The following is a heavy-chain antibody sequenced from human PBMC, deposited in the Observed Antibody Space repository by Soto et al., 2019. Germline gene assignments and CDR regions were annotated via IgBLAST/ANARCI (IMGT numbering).Heavy chain of an antibody. CDR2: VSYDGSKE. D-gene: IGHD3-22*01. V-gene: IGHV3-30*18. CDR1: GFTFNSYG. Sequence: SLRLSCAASGFTFNSYGIHWVRQAPGKGLEWVAGVSYDGSKEYYTDSVKGRFTISRDNSRNTLYLQMNSLRAEDTAVYYCAKDTYYHDSSGYYVFDYWGQGTLVTVSS. J-gene: IGHJ4*02. CDR3: AKDTYYHDSSGYYVFDY.